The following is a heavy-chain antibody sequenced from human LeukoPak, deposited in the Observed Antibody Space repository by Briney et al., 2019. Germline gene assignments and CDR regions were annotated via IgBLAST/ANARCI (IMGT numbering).Heavy chain of an antibody. J-gene: IGHJ4*02. CDR3: AQWSRYFDY. CDR2: ISGSGYST. D-gene: IGHD1-26*01. CDR1: GFTFNNYA. Sequence: PGGSLRLSCVASGFTFNNYAMTWVSPAPGKGLEWVSAISGSGYSTYYADSVKGRFTISRDNSKNTLYLQMNSLRAEDTALYFCAQWSRYFDYWGKGTLVTVSS. V-gene: IGHV3-23*01.